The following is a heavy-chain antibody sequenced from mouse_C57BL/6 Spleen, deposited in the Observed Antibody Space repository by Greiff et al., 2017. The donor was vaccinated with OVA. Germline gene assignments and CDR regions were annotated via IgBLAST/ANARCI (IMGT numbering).Heavy chain of an antibody. D-gene: IGHD4-1*01. CDR1: GYTFTDYY. CDR2: INPNNGGT. CDR3: ARETPGTGYFDY. Sequence: EVQLQQSGPELVKPGASVKISCKASGYTFTDYYMNWVKQSHGKSLEWIGDINPNNGGTSYNQKFKGKATLTVDKSSSTAYMELRSLTSEDSAVYYCARETPGTGYFDYWGQGTTLTVSS. J-gene: IGHJ2*01. V-gene: IGHV1-26*01.